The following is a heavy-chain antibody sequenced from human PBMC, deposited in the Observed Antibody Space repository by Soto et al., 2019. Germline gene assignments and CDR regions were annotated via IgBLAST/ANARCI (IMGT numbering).Heavy chain of an antibody. CDR3: AKATAAAFTTQIVLGHYFYGMDV. J-gene: IGHJ6*02. Sequence: NPSETLSLTCTVSGGSISSGGYYWSWIRQHPGKGLEWIGYIYYSGGTYYNPSLKSRVTISVDTSKNQFSLKLSSVTAEDTAVYYCAKATAAAFTTQIVLGHYFYGMDVWGQGTTVTVSS. D-gene: IGHD2-21*01. CDR2: IYYSGGT. V-gene: IGHV4-31*03. CDR1: GGSISSGGYY.